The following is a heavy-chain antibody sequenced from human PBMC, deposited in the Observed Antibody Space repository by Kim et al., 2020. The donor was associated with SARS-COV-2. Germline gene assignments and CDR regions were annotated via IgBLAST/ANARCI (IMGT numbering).Heavy chain of an antibody. Sequence: GGSLRLSCAASGFTFSDYYMSWIRQAPGKGLEWVSYISSSGSTIYYADSVKGRFTISRDNAKNSLYLQMNSLRAEDTAVYYCARDSSTTLWIDWHNDAFDIWGQGTMVTVSS. D-gene: IGHD3-9*01. CDR1: GFTFSDYY. CDR2: ISSSGSTI. CDR3: ARDSSTTLWIDWHNDAFDI. J-gene: IGHJ3*02. V-gene: IGHV3-11*01.